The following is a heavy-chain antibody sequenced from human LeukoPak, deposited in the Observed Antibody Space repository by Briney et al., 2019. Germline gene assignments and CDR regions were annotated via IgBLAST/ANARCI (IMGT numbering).Heavy chain of an antibody. CDR2: ISVYNGNT. Sequence: VASVKVSCKASGYTFTNFGISWVRQAPGQGLEWMGWISVYNGNTNFAQKLQGRVTMTTDTSTTTAYMELRNLRSDDTAVYYCARDHSSSSQLFDYWGQGTLVTVSS. J-gene: IGHJ4*02. V-gene: IGHV1-18*01. D-gene: IGHD6-13*01. CDR3: ARDHSSSSQLFDY. CDR1: GYTFTNFG.